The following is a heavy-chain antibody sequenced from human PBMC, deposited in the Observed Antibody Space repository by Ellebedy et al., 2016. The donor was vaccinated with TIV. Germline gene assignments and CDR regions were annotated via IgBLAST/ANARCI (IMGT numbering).Heavy chain of an antibody. V-gene: IGHV5-51*01. Sequence: GESLRISCKGSGYSFISYWIGWVRQMPGKGLEWMGYIYPGDSGTRYSPSFQGQVTISVDKSISTAYLQWSSLKASDTAIYYCARGDRGSGWYWDKWGQGTLVTVSS. CDR1: GYSFISYW. D-gene: IGHD6-19*01. CDR2: IYPGDSGT. J-gene: IGHJ4*02. CDR3: ARGDRGSGWYWDK.